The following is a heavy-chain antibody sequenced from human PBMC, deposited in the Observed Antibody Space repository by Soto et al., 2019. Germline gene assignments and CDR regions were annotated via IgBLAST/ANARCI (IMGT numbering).Heavy chain of an antibody. CDR3: ARDSYYDSSGYLPFDY. Sequence: SETLSLTCAVSGVSISSGNWWTWVRQSPQRGLEYIGEIFHDGTANYNPSLKSRVTISVDTSKNQFSLKLSSVTAADTAVYYCARDSYYDSSGYLPFDYWGQGTLVTVSS. J-gene: IGHJ4*02. V-gene: IGHV4-4*02. CDR1: GVSISSGNW. CDR2: IFHDGTA. D-gene: IGHD3-22*01.